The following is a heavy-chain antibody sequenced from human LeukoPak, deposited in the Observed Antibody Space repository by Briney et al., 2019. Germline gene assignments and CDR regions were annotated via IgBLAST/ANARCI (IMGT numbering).Heavy chain of an antibody. V-gene: IGHV3-23*01. CDR1: GLSAYG. D-gene: IGHD1-1*01. J-gene: IGHJ4*02. CDR2: MSGGGTTT. CDR3: AKTYDNLWYFDF. Sequence: GGSLRLSCAASGLSAYGMIWVRQAPGKGLEWVSAMSGGGTTTYYADSAEGRFAISQDNSKNTLYLQMNSLRAEDTAIYYCAKTYDNLWYFDFWGQGTLVTVSS.